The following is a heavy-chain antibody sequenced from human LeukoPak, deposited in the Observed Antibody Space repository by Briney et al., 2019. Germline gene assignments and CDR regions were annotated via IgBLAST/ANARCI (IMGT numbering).Heavy chain of an antibody. CDR1: GDSISTGNY. CDR2: IYFGGTT. D-gene: IGHD2-21*01. CDR3: ARFGDLLGNWFDP. Sequence: SETLSLTCTVSGDSISTGNYWGWIRQPPGAGLEWIANIYFGGTTYYNPSLKSRAAISVDTSKNHFSLRLSSMTAADTAVYYCARFGDLLGNWFDPWGPGTLVTVSS. V-gene: IGHV4-38-2*02. J-gene: IGHJ5*02.